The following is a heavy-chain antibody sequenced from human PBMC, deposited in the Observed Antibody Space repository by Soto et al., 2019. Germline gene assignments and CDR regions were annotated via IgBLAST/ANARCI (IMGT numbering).Heavy chain of an antibody. CDR2: IYPDDSDT. J-gene: IGHJ4*02. D-gene: IGHD5-12*01. Sequence: PGESLKISCKGSGYSFTNYWTVWVRQMPGKGLEWMGIIYPDDSDTRYSPSFQGQATISADKSISTAYLQWSSLKASDTAMYYCARIPRGRDGYNYLDSWGQGTLVTVSS. CDR1: GYSFTNYW. CDR3: ARIPRGRDGYNYLDS. V-gene: IGHV5-51*01.